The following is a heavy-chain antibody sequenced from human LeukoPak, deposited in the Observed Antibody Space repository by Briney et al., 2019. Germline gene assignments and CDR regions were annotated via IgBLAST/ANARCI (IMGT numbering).Heavy chain of an antibody. Sequence: TSETLSLTCAVYGGSFSGYYWSWIRQPPGKGLEWIGEINHSGGTNYNPSLKSRVTISVDTSKNQFSLKLSSVTAADTAVYYCARARLQKYYYGSGSQTFDYWGQGTLVTVSS. CDR2: INHSGGT. CDR1: GGSFSGYY. D-gene: IGHD3-10*01. CDR3: ARARLQKYYYGSGSQTFDY. J-gene: IGHJ4*02. V-gene: IGHV4-34*01.